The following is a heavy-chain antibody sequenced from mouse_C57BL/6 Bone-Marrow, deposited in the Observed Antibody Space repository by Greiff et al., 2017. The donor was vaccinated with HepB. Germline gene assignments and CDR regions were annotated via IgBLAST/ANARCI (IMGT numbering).Heavy chain of an antibody. Sequence: QVQLQPSGAELVKPGASVKLSCKASGYTFTRYWMHWVKPRPGLGLEWIGRIDPNSGCTKYNEKFKSKATLTVDKPSSTAYMQLSSLTSEDSAVYYCARGNSITTVVATGYFDVWGTGTTVTVSS. D-gene: IGHD1-1*01. J-gene: IGHJ1*03. CDR2: IDPNSGCT. V-gene: IGHV1-72*01. CDR3: ARGNSITTVVATGYFDV. CDR1: GYTFTRYW.